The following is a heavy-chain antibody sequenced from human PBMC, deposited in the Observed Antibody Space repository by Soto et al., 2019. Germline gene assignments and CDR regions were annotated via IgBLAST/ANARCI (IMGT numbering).Heavy chain of an antibody. CDR1: GGSFSGYY. D-gene: IGHD3-10*01. CDR3: ARGAVRGVIIGSFDI. Sequence: SETLSLTCAVYGGSFSGYYWNWIRQPPGKGLEWIGEINHSGSTNYNPSLKSRVTISVDTSKNQFSLKLSSVTAADTAVYYCARGAVRGVIIGSFDIWGQGTMVTVSS. V-gene: IGHV4-34*01. CDR2: INHSGST. J-gene: IGHJ3*02.